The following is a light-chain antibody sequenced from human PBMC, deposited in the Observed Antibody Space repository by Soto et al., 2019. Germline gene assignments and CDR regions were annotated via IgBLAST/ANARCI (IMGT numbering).Light chain of an antibody. J-gene: IGKJ3*01. CDR2: XXX. V-gene: IGKV3D-20*01. CDR1: QSVRSN. CDR3: QQYGSSPFT. Sequence: EIVMTQSPATLSVSPGERATLSCRASQSVRSNLAWYQQKPXXXTRXXXXXXXNRATXIPDRFTGSGSGTDFTITISRMENEDFAVYYCQQYGSSPFTFGPGTTVDIK.